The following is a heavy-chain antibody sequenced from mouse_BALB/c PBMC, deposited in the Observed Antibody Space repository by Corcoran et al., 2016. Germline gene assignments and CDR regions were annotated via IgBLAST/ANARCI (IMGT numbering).Heavy chain of an antibody. D-gene: IGHD2-14*01. J-gene: IGHJ4*01. CDR3: ARGNYRSYYYAMDY. CDR1: GYTFTNYG. V-gene: IGHV9-3-1*01. Sequence: QIQLVQSGPELKKPGDTVKISCKASGYTFTNYGMNWVKQAPGKGLKWMGWINTYTGEPTYADDFKGRFAFSLETSASTAYLQINNLKNEDTATYFCARGNYRSYYYAMDYWGQGTSVTVSS. CDR2: INTYTGEP.